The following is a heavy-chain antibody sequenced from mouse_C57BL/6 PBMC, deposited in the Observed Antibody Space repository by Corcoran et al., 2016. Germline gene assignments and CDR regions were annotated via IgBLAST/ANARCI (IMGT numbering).Heavy chain of an antibody. J-gene: IGHJ2*01. CDR1: GYTFTTYG. CDR3: ARSGGYGSSYYFDY. Sequence: QIQLVQSGPELKKPGETVKISCKASGYTFTTYGMSWVKQAPGKGLKWMGWINTYSGVPTYADDFKGRFAFSLETSASTAYLQINNLKNEDTATCFCARSGGYGSSYYFDYWGQGTTLTVSS. V-gene: IGHV9-3*01. D-gene: IGHD1-1*01. CDR2: INTYSGVP.